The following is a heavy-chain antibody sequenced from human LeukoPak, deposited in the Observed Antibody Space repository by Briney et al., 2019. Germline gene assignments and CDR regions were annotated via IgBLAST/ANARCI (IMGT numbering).Heavy chain of an antibody. J-gene: IGHJ2*01. Sequence: PGGSLRLSCAASGFTFSSYGMHWVRQAPGKGLEWVAVIPHDGSNKYYGDPVRGRFTISRDNSKNTLYLQMNSLRAEDTAVYYCATLAVAGLHLDLWGRGTLVTVSS. CDR1: GFTFSSYG. CDR2: IPHDGSNK. D-gene: IGHD6-19*01. CDR3: ATLAVAGLHLDL. V-gene: IGHV3-30*03.